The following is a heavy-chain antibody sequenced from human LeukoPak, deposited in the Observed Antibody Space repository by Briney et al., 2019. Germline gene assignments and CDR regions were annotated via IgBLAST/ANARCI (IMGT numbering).Heavy chain of an antibody. Sequence: ASVRVSCKASGYTFTGYYMHWVRQAPGQGLEWMGWINPNSGGTNYAQKFQGRVTMTRDTSISTAYMELSRLRSDDTAVYYCQLGYCSSTSCSTDAFDIWGQGTMVTVPS. J-gene: IGHJ3*02. CDR1: GYTFTGYY. D-gene: IGHD2-2*01. CDR2: INPNSGGT. V-gene: IGHV1-2*02. CDR3: QLGYCSSTSCSTDAFDI.